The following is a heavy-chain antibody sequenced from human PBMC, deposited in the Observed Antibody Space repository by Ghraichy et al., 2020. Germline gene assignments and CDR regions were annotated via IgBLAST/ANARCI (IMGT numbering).Heavy chain of an antibody. V-gene: IGHV3-23*01. J-gene: IGHJ4*02. Sequence: GGSLRLSCAASGFSFSSYAMSWVRQAPGKGLEWVSGLSGSSYNTYYADSVKGRFAISRDNSKNTLYLQMNTLRADDTAVYYCATASPHFSGTSCYNPLLNWGQGTLVSVSS. D-gene: IGHD2-2*02. CDR3: ATASPHFSGTSCYNPLLN. CDR2: LSGSSYNT. CDR1: GFSFSSYA.